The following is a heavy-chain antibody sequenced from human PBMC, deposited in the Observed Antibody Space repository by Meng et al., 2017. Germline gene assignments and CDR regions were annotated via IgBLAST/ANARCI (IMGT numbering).Heavy chain of an antibody. V-gene: IGHV4-34*01. CDR2: INHSGRT. Sequence: SETLSLTCAVYGGSLNGYYWSWIRQPPGKGLEWIGEINHSGRTNYNPSLKSRVTISVDTSKNQFSLKLSSVTAADTAVYYCARVSVGWESWFDPWGQGTLVTVSS. CDR1: GGSLNGYY. CDR3: ARVSVGWESWFDP. J-gene: IGHJ5*02. D-gene: IGHD3-16*01.